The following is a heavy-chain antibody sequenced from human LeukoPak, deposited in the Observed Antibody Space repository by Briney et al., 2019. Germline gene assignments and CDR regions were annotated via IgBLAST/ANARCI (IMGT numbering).Heavy chain of an antibody. V-gene: IGHV3-30*02. Sequence: GGSLRLSCAASGFTFDDYAMHWVRHAPGKGLEWVAFIRYDGSNKYYADSVKGRFTISRDNSKNTLYLQMNSLRAEDTAVYYCAKIVVPAAPYYYYYYMDVWGKGTTVTVSS. J-gene: IGHJ6*03. CDR2: IRYDGSNK. CDR3: AKIVVPAAPYYYYYYMDV. D-gene: IGHD2-2*01. CDR1: GFTFDDYA.